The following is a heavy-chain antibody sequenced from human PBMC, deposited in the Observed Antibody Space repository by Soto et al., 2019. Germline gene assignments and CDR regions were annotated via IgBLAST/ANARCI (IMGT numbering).Heavy chain of an antibody. V-gene: IGHV1-69*13. D-gene: IGHD5-12*01. CDR3: ARGGDGYNVTPLAPVDY. CDR1: GGTFSSYP. CDR2: IFPIFGTA. J-gene: IGHJ4*02. Sequence: SVKVSCKASGGTFSSYPITWVRQAPGQGLEWLGGIFPIFGTANYAQKFQGRVTITADESTSTAYMELSSLRSEDTAVYYCARGGDGYNVTPLAPVDYWGQGTLVTVSS.